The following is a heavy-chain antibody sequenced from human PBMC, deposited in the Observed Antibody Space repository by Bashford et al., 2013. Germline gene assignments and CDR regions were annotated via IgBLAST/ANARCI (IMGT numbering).Heavy chain of an antibody. V-gene: IGHV1-69*13. CDR3: ARRRAGTTIFFKNFYFDY. J-gene: IGHJ4*02. D-gene: IGHD1-1*01. CDR2: IIPXFGTS. CDR1: RXLSSYA. Sequence: SVKVSCKALRXLSSYAISWVRQAPGQGLEWMGGIIPXFGTSNYAQKFQGRVTITADESTSTAYMELSSLRSEDTAVYYCARRRAGTTIFFKNFYFDYWGQGTPGHRLL.